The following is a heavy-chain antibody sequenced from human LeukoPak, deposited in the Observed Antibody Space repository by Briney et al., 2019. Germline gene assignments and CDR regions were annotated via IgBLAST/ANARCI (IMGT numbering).Heavy chain of an antibody. V-gene: IGHV3-30-3*01. CDR3: ARDAGYSSSWYLPNLGY. CDR1: GFTFSSYA. J-gene: IGHJ4*02. D-gene: IGHD6-13*01. CDR2: ISYDGSNK. Sequence: PGGSLRLSCAASGFTFSSYAMSWVRQAPGKGLEWMAIISYDGSNKYYADSVKGRFTISRDNSKNTVYLQMNSLRAEDTALYYCARDAGYSSSWYLPNLGYWGQGTLVTVSS.